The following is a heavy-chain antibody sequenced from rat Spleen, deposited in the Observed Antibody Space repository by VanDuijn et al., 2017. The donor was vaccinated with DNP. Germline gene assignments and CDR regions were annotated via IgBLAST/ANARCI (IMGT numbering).Heavy chain of an antibody. CDR1: GFSLTSYG. Sequence: QVQLKESGPGLVQPSQTLSLTCTVSGFSLTSYGVSWVRQPPGKGLDWMGRIQSGGNTDYNSTLTSRLTITKDTSKSQVFLKMNSRQTEDTATYYCARDLLRWQRGFAYWGQGTLVTVSS. CDR2: IQSGGNT. D-gene: IGHD1-11*01. CDR3: ARDLLRWQRGFAY. V-gene: IGHV2S1*01. J-gene: IGHJ3*01.